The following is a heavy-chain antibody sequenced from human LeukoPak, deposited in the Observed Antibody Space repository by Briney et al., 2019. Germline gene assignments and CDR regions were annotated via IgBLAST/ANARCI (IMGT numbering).Heavy chain of an antibody. CDR3: ARAPRAVAGHYFDY. Sequence: ASVKISCKVSGYTFTDYYMHWVQQAPGKGLEWMGLVDPEDGETIYAEKFQGRVTITADTSTDTAYMELSSLRSDDTAVYYCARAPRAVAGHYFDYWGQGTLVTVSS. V-gene: IGHV1-69-2*01. J-gene: IGHJ4*02. CDR2: VDPEDGET. D-gene: IGHD6-19*01. CDR1: GYTFTDYY.